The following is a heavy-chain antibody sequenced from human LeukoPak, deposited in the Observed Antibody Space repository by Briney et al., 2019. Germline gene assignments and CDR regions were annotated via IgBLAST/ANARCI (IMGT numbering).Heavy chain of an antibody. CDR2: IYYSGST. Sequence: SETLSLTCTVSGGSISSSSYYWGWIRQPPGKGLEWIGSIYYSGSTYYNPSLKSRVTISVDTSKNQFSLKLSSVTAADTAVYYCARPYLRGTVVNNWFDPWGQGTLVTVSS. CDR1: GGSISSSSYY. J-gene: IGHJ5*02. D-gene: IGHD4-23*01. CDR3: ARPYLRGTVVNNWFDP. V-gene: IGHV4-39*01.